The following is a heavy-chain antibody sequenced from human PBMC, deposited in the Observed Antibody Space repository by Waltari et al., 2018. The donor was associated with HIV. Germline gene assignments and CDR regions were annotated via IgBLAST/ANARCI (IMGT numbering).Heavy chain of an antibody. CDR2: IYYSGST. J-gene: IGHJ4*02. Sequence: QLQLQESGPGLVKPSETLSLTCTVSGGSISSSSYYWGWIRQPPGKGLEWIGSIYYSGSTYYNPALKSRVTISVDTSKNQVSLMLSSVTAADTAVYYCARDLGHPQDITMIAYFDYWGQGTLVTVSS. CDR1: GGSISSSSYY. CDR3: ARDLGHPQDITMIAYFDY. D-gene: IGHD3-22*01. V-gene: IGHV4-39*07.